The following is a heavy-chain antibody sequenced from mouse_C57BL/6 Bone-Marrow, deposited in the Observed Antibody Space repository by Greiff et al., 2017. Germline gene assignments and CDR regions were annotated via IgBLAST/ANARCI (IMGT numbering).Heavy chain of an antibody. CDR3: ARWSYY. CDR1: GYTFTSYW. CDR2: IDPSDSYT. Sequence: QVQLQQPGAELVMPGASVKLSCKASGYTFTSYWMHWVKQRPGQGLEWIGEIDPSDSYTNYNEKFKSKATLTVDKSSSTAYMQLSSLTSEDSAVYYCARWSYYWGQGTTLTVSS. V-gene: IGHV1-69*01. J-gene: IGHJ2*01.